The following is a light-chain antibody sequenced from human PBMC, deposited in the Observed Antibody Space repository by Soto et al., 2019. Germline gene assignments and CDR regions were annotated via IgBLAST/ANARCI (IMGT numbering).Light chain of an antibody. CDR1: SSDIGEYNF. CDR2: GVN. J-gene: IGLJ1*01. CDR3: CAYAATYTYV. Sequence: QSALTQPASVSGSPGQSITISCTGTSSDIGEYNFVSWYQQRPDKAPMVVIYGVNERPSGVPNRFSGSKSGNTASLTISGLRAEDEADYYCCAYAATYTYVFGTGTKLTVL. V-gene: IGLV2-23*02.